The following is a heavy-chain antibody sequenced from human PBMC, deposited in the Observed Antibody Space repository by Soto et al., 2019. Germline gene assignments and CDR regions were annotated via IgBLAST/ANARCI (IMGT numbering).Heavy chain of an antibody. CDR1: GGTFSSYA. V-gene: IGHV1-69*13. D-gene: IGHD3-9*01. Sequence: SVKVSCKASGGTFSSYAISWVRQAPGQGLEWMGGIIPIFGTANYAQKFQGRVTIIADESTSTAYMELSSLRSEDTAVYYCARVYDILTGYRYYFDYWGQGTLVTVSS. CDR3: ARVYDILTGYRYYFDY. J-gene: IGHJ4*02. CDR2: IIPIFGTA.